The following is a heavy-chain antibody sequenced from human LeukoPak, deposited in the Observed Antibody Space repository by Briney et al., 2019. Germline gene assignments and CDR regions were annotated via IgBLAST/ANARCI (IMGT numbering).Heavy chain of an antibody. CDR3: ATHYDSSGYYYLFYFDY. CDR2: IYHSGSI. D-gene: IGHD3-22*01. J-gene: IGHJ4*02. V-gene: IGHV4-4*02. Sequence: SETLSLTCAVSGASISSSNWWNWVRQPPGKGLEWIGEIYHSGSINYNPSLKSRVTISVDKSKNQFSLKLSSVTAADTAVYYCATHYDSSGYYYLFYFDYWGQGTLVTVSS. CDR1: GASISSSNW.